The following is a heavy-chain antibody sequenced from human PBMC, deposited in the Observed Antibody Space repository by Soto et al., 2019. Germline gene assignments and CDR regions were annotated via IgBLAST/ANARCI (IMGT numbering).Heavy chain of an antibody. V-gene: IGHV1-3*04. CDR1: GYTFTNYP. J-gene: IGHJ4*02. D-gene: IGHD2-21*02. Sequence: QVQLVQSGAEVKEPGASEKVSCKASGYTFTNYPMHWLRQTPEQGPEWLGWISTGNGNTKWSQKFQGRVTITWDTSATTTYIELSSLRSEDTAVYYRAGGHCSGDCYSDYWGQGTLVTVSS. CDR2: ISTGNGNT. CDR3: AGGHCSGDCYSDY.